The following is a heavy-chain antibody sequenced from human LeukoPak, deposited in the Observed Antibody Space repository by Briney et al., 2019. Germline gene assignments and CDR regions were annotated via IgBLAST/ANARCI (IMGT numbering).Heavy chain of an antibody. J-gene: IGHJ3*02. D-gene: IGHD6-6*01. CDR3: ARPNSSSDAFDI. CDR2: IYHSGST. Sequence: ATQTLSLTCTVSGGSISSGGYYWSWIRQPPGKGLEWIGYIYHSGSTYYNPSLKSRVTISVDRSKNQFSLKLSSVTAADTAVYYCARPNSSSDAFDIWGQGTMVTVSS. V-gene: IGHV4-30-2*01. CDR1: GGSISSGGYY.